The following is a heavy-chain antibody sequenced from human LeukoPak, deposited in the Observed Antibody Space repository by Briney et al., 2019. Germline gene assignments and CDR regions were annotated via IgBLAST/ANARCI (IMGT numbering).Heavy chain of an antibody. J-gene: IGHJ4*02. CDR1: GGSISSGSYY. CDR2: IYTSGST. D-gene: IGHD3-10*01. V-gene: IGHV4-61*02. CDR3: ARYQGFGKYYFDY. Sequence: SQTLSLTCTVSGGSISSGSYYWSWIRQPAGKGLEWIGRIYTSGSTNYNPSLKSRVTMSVDTSKNQFSLKLSSVTAADTAVYYCARYQGFGKYYFDYWGQGTLVTVSS.